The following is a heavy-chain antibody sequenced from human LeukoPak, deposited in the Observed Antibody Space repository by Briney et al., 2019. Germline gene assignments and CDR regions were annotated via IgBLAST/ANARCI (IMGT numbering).Heavy chain of an antibody. CDR1: EFTVSSNY. V-gene: IGHV3-53*01. CDR3: ARDRDYHDSSGYHY. D-gene: IGHD3-22*01. Sequence: GGSLRLSCAASEFTVSSNYMSWVRQAPGKGLEWVSTIYSGGGTYYADSVKGRFTISRDSSRNTLYLQMNSLRAEDTAVYYCARDRDYHDSSGYHYWGQGTLVTVSS. J-gene: IGHJ4*02. CDR2: IYSGGGT.